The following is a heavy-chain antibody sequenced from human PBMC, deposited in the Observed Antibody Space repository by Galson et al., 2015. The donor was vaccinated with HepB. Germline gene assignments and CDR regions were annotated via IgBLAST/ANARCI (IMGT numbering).Heavy chain of an antibody. D-gene: IGHD6-25*01. CDR1: GFTFSNAW. CDR3: TTDYIKAVYSSADYYFDY. V-gene: IGHV3-15*01. J-gene: IGHJ4*02. Sequence: SLRLSCAASGFTFSNAWMSWVRQAPGKGLEWVGRIKSKTDGGTTDYAAPVKGRFTISRDDSKNTLYLQMNSLKTEDTAVYYCTTDYIKAVYSSADYYFDYWGQGTLVTVSS. CDR2: IKSKTDGGTT.